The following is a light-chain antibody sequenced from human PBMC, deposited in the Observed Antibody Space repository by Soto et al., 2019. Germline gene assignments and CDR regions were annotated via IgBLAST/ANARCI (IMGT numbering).Light chain of an antibody. V-gene: IGKV1-39*01. CDR2: AAS. CDR1: QSISNF. J-gene: IGKJ2*01. CDR3: QQSYRTPYT. Sequence: IQLTQSPSSLSASVGDRVTITCRASQSISNFLNWYQQKPGKAPKLLIYAASSLLSGVPSRFSGSGSGTDFTLTVTSLQPEDIATYYCQQSYRTPYTFGQGNKVDIK.